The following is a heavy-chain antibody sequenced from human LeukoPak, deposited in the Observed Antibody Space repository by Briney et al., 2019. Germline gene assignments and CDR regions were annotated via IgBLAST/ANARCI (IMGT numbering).Heavy chain of an antibody. CDR3: ARVAGRSGYYYDY. D-gene: IGHD3-3*01. CDR1: GYTFTSYA. J-gene: IGHJ4*02. CDR2: INTNTGNP. V-gene: IGHV7-4-1*02. Sequence: ASVKVSCKASGYTFTSYAMNWVRQATGQGLEWMGWINTNTGNPTYAKGFTGRFVFSLDISVSTAYLQISSLKAEDTAVYYCARVAGRSGYYYDYWGQGTLVTVSS.